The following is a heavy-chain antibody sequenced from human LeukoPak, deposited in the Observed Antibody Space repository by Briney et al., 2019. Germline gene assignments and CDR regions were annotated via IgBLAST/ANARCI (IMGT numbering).Heavy chain of an antibody. V-gene: IGHV4-59*01. CDR3: ARGDGYNPIFDY. CDR2: IYYSGST. D-gene: IGHD5-24*01. Sequence: SETLSLTCTVSGGSISSYYWSWIRQPPGKGLEWIGYIYYSGSTNYNPTLKSRVTISVDTSKNQFSLKLSSVTAADTAVYYCARGDGYNPIFDYWGQGTLVTVSS. J-gene: IGHJ4*02. CDR1: GGSISSYY.